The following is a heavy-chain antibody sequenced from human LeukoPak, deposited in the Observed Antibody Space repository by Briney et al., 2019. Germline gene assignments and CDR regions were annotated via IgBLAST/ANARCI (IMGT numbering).Heavy chain of an antibody. Sequence: ASVKVSCKASGYRFTNYGISWVRQAPGQGLQWMGWISTYNTNTNYAQKLQGRVTMTTDTSTSTAYMELRSLRSDDTAVYYCARDESSGSYGPNLDYWGQGTLVTVCS. D-gene: IGHD1-26*01. J-gene: IGHJ4*02. CDR1: GYRFTNYG. V-gene: IGHV1-18*01. CDR2: ISTYNTNT. CDR3: ARDESSGSYGPNLDY.